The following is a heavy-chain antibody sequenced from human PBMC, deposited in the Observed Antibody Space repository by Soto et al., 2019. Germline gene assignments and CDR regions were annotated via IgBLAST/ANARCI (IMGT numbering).Heavy chain of an antibody. CDR2: FDPEDGET. J-gene: IGHJ2*01. CDR1: GYTLTELS. Sequence: ASVKVSCKVSGYTLTELSMHWVRQAPGKGLEWMGGFDPEDGETIYAQKFQGGVTMTEDTSTDTAYMELSSLRSEDTAVYYCATVVTNTVTTQGYFDLWGRGTLVTVSS. D-gene: IGHD4-17*01. V-gene: IGHV1-24*01. CDR3: ATVVTNTVTTQGYFDL.